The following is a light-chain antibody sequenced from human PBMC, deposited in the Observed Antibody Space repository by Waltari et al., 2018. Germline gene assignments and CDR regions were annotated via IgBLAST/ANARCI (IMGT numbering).Light chain of an antibody. Sequence: QSALTQPASVSCSPGQSITISCSGTDSDVGAYDFVSWYQQHPGKAPHLIIYEVSNRPSGISNRFPASKSVNTASLTISGLQAEDEADYYCSSYTTSSAPGVFGTGTRVTVL. J-gene: IGLJ1*01. CDR1: DSDVGAYDF. CDR3: SSYTTSSAPGV. CDR2: EVS. V-gene: IGLV2-14*01.